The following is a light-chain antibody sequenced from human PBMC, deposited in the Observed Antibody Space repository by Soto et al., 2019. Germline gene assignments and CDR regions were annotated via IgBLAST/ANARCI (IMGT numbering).Light chain of an antibody. J-gene: IGKJ3*01. Sequence: QLTQSPSSLSASVGDRVTITCRASQDISRYLAWYQQRAGKAPKLLIYGASTLQSGVTSRFSGSGSGTEFSLTISSLQHEDFATYHCQQLQRTPFTFGPGTTVDV. V-gene: IGKV1-9*01. CDR1: QDISRY. CDR2: GAS. CDR3: QQLQRTPFT.